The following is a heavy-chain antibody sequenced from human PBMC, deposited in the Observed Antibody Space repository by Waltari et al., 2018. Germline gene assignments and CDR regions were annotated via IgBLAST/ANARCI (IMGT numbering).Heavy chain of an antibody. J-gene: IGHJ5*02. CDR2: IYYSGST. V-gene: IGHV4-31*01. CDR1: GGSISSGGYY. CDR3: ARGLLRFLEWGPGWFDP. Sequence: QVQLQESGPGLVKPSQTLSLTCTVSGGSISSGGYYWSWIRQPPGKGLEWIGYIYYSGSTYYNPSLKSLVTISVDTSKNQFSLKLSSVTAADTAVYYCARGLLRFLEWGPGWFDPWGQGTLVTVSS. D-gene: IGHD3-3*01.